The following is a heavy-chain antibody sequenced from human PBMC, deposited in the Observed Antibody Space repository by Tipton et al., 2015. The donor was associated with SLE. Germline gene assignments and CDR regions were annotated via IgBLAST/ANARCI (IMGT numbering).Heavy chain of an antibody. CDR2: ISGSGGIT. CDR3: ATVSNSRGVGY. D-gene: IGHD2/OR15-2a*01. CDR1: GFTFSTYA. Sequence: SLRLSCAASGFTFSTYAMNWVRQAPGKGREWVSSISGSGGITYYADYVRGRVTISRDNSENTLYLHMNSLRVEDTAVYYCATVSNSRGVGYWGQGTLVTVSS. V-gene: IGHV3-23*01. J-gene: IGHJ4*02.